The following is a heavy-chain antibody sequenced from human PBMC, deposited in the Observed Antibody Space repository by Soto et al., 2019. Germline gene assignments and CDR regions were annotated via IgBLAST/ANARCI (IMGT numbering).Heavy chain of an antibody. CDR2: IIPNLGIT. V-gene: IGHV1-69*08. Sequence: QVQLVQSGAEVKKPGSSVKVSCKASGGTLSSYTFSWVRQAPGQGLEWMGRIIPNLGITNYAQKFQGRITIIVDKSTSTAYMELSSPRSEDTAVYYCARDKGYCSGASCPDFDYWGQGTLVTVSS. J-gene: IGHJ4*02. CDR3: ARDKGYCSGASCPDFDY. CDR1: GGTLSSYT. D-gene: IGHD2-15*01.